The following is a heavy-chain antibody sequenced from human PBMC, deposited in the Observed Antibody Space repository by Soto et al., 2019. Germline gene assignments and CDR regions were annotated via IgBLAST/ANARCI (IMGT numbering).Heavy chain of an antibody. CDR2: MKPTSGNT. Sequence: ASVKVSCKASGYTFSSYDINWVRQATGQGLEWMGWMKPTSGNTGYAQKFQGRVTMTRDTSISTAYLELSSLRSEDTAVYYCARDLGGWPDYWGQGTLVTVS. V-gene: IGHV1-8*01. D-gene: IGHD2-15*01. J-gene: IGHJ4*02. CDR3: ARDLGGWPDY. CDR1: GYTFSSYD.